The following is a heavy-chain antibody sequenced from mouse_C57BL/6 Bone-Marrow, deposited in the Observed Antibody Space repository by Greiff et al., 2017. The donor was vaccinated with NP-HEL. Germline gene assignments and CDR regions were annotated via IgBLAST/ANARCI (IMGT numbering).Heavy chain of an antibody. Sequence: QVQLQQSGAELAKPGASVKLSCKASGYTFTSYWMHWVKQRPGQGLEWIGYINPSSGYTKYNQMFKVKATLTADKSSSTAYMQLSSMTYEDSAVYYCARDYCGSSEGPFAYWGQGTLVTVSA. J-gene: IGHJ3*01. V-gene: IGHV1-7*01. D-gene: IGHD1-1*01. CDR3: ARDYCGSSEGPFAY. CDR2: INPSSGYT. CDR1: GYTFTSYW.